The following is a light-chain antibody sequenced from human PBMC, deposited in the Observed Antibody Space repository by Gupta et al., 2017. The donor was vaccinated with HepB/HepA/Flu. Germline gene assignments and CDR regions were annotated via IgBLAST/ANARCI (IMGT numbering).Light chain of an antibody. CDR1: SSDVGSYNL. Sequence: QSALTQPASVSGSPGQSLTIHCTGTSSDVGSYNLVSWYQQHPGKAPKLMIYEVSKRPSGVSNRFSGSKSGNTASLTISGLQAEDEADYYCCSYAGSSTYVFGTGTKVTVL. CDR3: CSYAGSSTYV. CDR2: EVS. J-gene: IGLJ1*01. V-gene: IGLV2-23*02.